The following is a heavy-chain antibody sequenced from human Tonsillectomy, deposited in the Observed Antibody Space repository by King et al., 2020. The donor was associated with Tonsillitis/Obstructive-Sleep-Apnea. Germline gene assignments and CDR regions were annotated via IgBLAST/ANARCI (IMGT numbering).Heavy chain of an antibody. J-gene: IGHJ4*02. CDR2: ITYNGYTT. CDR1: GFTFNIHA. V-gene: IGHV3-64*01. D-gene: IGHD3-10*01. Sequence: VQLVESGGGLVQPGGSLRLSCAASGFTFNIHAMYWVRQAPGKGLEYVSSITYNGYTTHYANSVKGRFTISRDNSKNTLDLQMGRLRAEDTAVYYCVREMGRGGLDYWGQGTLVTVSS. CDR3: VREMGRGGLDY.